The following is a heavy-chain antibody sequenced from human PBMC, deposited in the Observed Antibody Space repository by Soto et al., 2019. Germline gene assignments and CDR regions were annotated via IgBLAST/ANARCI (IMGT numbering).Heavy chain of an antibody. J-gene: IGHJ6*02. D-gene: IGHD5-12*01. CDR2: IYHSGST. Sequence: PSETLSLTCAVSGYSISSGYYWGWIRQPPGKGLEWIGSIYHSGSTYYNPSLKSRVTISVDTSKNQFSLKLSSVTAADTAVYYCARGYKHGMDVWGQGTTVTVSS. CDR3: ARGYKHGMDV. V-gene: IGHV4-38-2*01. CDR1: GYSISSGYY.